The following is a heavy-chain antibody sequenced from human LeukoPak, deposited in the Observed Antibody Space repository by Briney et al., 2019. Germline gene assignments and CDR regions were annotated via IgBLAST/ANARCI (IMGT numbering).Heavy chain of an antibody. V-gene: IGHV3-48*01. CDR2: ISSSSSAI. D-gene: IGHD3-10*01. CDR3: ARDYSGSGTYYYYMDV. J-gene: IGHJ6*03. CDR1: GFAFSTFT. Sequence: GGSLRLSCAASGFAFSTFTMNWVRQAPGKGLEWVAYISSSSSAIYYADSVKGRFTISRDNAKTSLYLQMNSLRAEDTAVYYCARDYSGSGTYYYYMDVWGKGTTVTVSS.